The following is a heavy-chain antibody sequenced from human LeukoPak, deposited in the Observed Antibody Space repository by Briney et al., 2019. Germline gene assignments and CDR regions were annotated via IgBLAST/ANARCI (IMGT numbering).Heavy chain of an antibody. CDR1: GFTFDDYA. CDR2: ISWNSGSI. Sequence: PGGSLRLSCAASGFTFDDYAMHWVRQAPGKGLEWVSGISWNSGSIGYADSVKGRFTISRDNAKNSLYLQMNSLRAEDMALYCYAKDIGWVAARPNAFDIWGQGTMVTVSS. V-gene: IGHV3-9*03. D-gene: IGHD6-6*01. J-gene: IGHJ3*02. CDR3: AKDIGWVAARPNAFDI.